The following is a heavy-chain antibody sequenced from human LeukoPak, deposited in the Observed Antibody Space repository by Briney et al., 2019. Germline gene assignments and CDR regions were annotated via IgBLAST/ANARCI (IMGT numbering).Heavy chain of an antibody. V-gene: IGHV1-18*01. D-gene: IGHD3-16*02. CDR2: ISAYNGST. CDR3: ARDRTDYIWGSYRYTTHDY. J-gene: IGHJ4*02. CDR1: GYTFTSYG. Sequence: VASVKVSCKASGYTFTSYGISWVRQAPGQGLEWMGWISAYNGSTNYAQKLQGRVTMTTDTSTSTAYMELRSLRSDDTAVYYCARDRTDYIWGSYRYTTHDYWGQGTLVTVSS.